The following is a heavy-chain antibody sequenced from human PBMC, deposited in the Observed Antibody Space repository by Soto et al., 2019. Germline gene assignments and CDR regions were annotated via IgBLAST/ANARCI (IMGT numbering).Heavy chain of an antibody. CDR3: AKDHQTYNWDYLFDS. V-gene: IGHV3-11*06. J-gene: IGHJ4*02. Sequence: GGSLRLSCAASGFTFSDYYMSWIRQAPGKGLEWVSYISSSGRYTNYADSVKGRFTLSRDNSKNMVYLQMDSLRVEDTAVYYCAKDHQTYNWDYLFDSWGPGTLVTV. D-gene: IGHD1-7*01. CDR2: ISSSGRYT. CDR1: GFTFSDYY.